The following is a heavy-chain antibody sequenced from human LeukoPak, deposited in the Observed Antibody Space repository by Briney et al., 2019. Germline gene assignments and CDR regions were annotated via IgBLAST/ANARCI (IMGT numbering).Heavy chain of an antibody. D-gene: IGHD3-22*01. J-gene: IGHJ3*02. CDR3: ARDAPRYYDSSGYYGDGAFDI. CDR2: TYYSGST. Sequence: SETLSLTCTVSGGSISSHYWSWIRQPPGKGLHLIGYTYYSGSTNYNPSLKSRVTISVDTSKNQFSLKLSSVTAADTAVYYCARDAPRYYDSSGYYGDGAFDIWGQGTMVTVSS. V-gene: IGHV4-59*11. CDR1: GGSISSHY.